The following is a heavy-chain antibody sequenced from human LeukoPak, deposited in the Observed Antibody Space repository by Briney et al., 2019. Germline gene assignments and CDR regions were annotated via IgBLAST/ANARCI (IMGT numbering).Heavy chain of an antibody. CDR1: GYTFTNYY. Sequence: ASVKVSCKASGYTFTNYYMHWVRQAPGQGLEWMGTVNPSDGTTLYAQKFQGRFTMTKDASASTAYMEIHSLTSDDAAVYYCALGYIFGRYYCQFWRQGSRVIVSS. CDR3: ALGYIFGRYYCQF. V-gene: IGHV1-46*01. J-gene: IGHJ4*02. D-gene: IGHD3-3*02. CDR2: VNPSDGTT.